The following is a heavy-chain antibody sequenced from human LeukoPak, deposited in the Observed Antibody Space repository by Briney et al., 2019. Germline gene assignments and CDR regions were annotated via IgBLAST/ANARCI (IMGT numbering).Heavy chain of an antibody. CDR3: TRGDSIDYYYGMDV. CDR2: ISYDGSNK. J-gene: IGHJ6*02. V-gene: IGHV3-30-3*01. CDR1: GFTFSSYA. Sequence: GGSLRPSCAASGFTFSSYAMHWVRQAPGKGLEWVAVISYDGSNKYYADSVKGRFTISRDNSKNTLYLQMNSLRAEDTAVYYCTRGDSIDYYYGMDVWGQGTTVTVSS. D-gene: IGHD3/OR15-3a*01.